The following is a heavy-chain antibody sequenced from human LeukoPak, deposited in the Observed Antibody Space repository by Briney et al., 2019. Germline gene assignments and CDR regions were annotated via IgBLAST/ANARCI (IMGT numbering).Heavy chain of an antibody. CDR2: ISSSSSYI. CDR1: GFTFSSYS. Sequence: GGSLRLSCAASGFTFSSYSMDWVRQAPGKGLEWVSSISSSSSYIYYADSVKGRFTISRDNAKNSLYLQMNSLRAEDTAVYYCARDRGSYYGGYYWGQGTLVTVSS. V-gene: IGHV3-21*01. J-gene: IGHJ4*02. D-gene: IGHD1-26*01. CDR3: ARDRGSYYGGYY.